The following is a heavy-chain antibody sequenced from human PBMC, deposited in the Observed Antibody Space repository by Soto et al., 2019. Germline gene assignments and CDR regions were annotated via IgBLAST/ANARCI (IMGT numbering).Heavy chain of an antibody. Sequence: QLQLQGSGSGLVKPSQTLSLTCAVSGGSISSGGYSWGWIRQPPGKGLEWIGYISHSGSTYYNPSLKSRVTISVDRSKIQFFLKLSSVTAADTAVYYCARGGLLPDYWGQGTLVTVSS. CDR2: ISHSGST. CDR3: ARGGLLPDY. D-gene: IGHD6-19*01. CDR1: GGSISSGGYS. V-gene: IGHV4-30-2*01. J-gene: IGHJ4*02.